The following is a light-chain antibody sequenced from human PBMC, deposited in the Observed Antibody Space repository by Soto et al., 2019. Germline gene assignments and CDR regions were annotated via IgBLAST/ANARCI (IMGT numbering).Light chain of an antibody. J-gene: IGKJ4*01. CDR2: GAS. V-gene: IGKV3-15*01. CDR1: ESVSSN. CDR3: QQYNKGPLT. Sequence: EIVMTQSPATLSLSPGERATLSCRASESVSSNLAWYQQKRGQSPSLLIYGASTRATGIPARRSGSGSGTEFTLSISSLESEDSAVYYCQQYNKGPLTFGGGTKVEIK.